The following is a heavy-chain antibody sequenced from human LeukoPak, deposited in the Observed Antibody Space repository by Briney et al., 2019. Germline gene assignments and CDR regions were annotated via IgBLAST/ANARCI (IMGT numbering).Heavy chain of an antibody. Sequence: PSETLSLTCAVYGGSFSGYYWSWIRQPPGKGLEWIGEINHSGSTNYNPSLKSRVTISVDTSKNQFSLKLSSVTAADTAVYYCARRLPAAIKRYGMDVWGKGTTVTVSS. V-gene: IGHV4-34*01. CDR2: INHSGST. D-gene: IGHD2-2*02. CDR1: GGSFSGYY. J-gene: IGHJ6*04. CDR3: ARRLPAAIKRYGMDV.